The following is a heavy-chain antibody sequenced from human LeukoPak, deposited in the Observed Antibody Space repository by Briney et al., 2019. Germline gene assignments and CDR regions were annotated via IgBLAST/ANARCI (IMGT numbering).Heavy chain of an antibody. CDR2: MNPNSGNT. CDR3: ARRYYYGSGSYYLNDY. CDR1: GYTFTSYD. Sequence: ASVKVSCKASGYTFTSYDINWVRQATGQGLEWMGWMNPNSGNTGYAQKFQGRVTMTRNTSISTAYMELSSLRSEDTAVYYCARRYYYGSGSYYLNDYWGQGTLATVSS. D-gene: IGHD3-10*01. J-gene: IGHJ4*02. V-gene: IGHV1-8*01.